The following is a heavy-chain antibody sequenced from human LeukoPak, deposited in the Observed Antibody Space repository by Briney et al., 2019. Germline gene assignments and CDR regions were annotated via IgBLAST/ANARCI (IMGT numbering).Heavy chain of an antibody. CDR3: ANGAFRLYYIDV. V-gene: IGHV3-7*01. CDR2: IKEDGSEK. CDR1: GFTFSNYW. J-gene: IGHJ6*03. Sequence: PGGSLRLSCAASGFTFSNYWMSWVRQAPGKGLEWVANIKEDGSEKYYVDSVKGRFTISRDNAKNSLYLQMNSLRAEDTAVYYCANGAFRLYYIDVWGKGTTVTVSS. D-gene: IGHD2-8*01.